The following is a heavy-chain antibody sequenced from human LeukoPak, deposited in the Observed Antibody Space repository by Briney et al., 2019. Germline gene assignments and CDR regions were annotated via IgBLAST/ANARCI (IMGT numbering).Heavy chain of an antibody. CDR2: ISAYNGNT. CDR3: ARDSHYYDRSGYPDY. CDR1: GYTFTSCG. V-gene: IGHV1-18*01. Sequence: ASVKVSCKASGYTFTSCGISWVRQAPGQGLEWMGWISAYNGNTNYAQKFQGRVTMTTDTSASTAYMELRSLRSDDTAVYYCARDSHYYDRSGYPDYWGQGTLVTVSS. D-gene: IGHD3-22*01. J-gene: IGHJ4*02.